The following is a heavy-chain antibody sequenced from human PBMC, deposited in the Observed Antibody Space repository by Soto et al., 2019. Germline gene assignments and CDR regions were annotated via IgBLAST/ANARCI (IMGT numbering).Heavy chain of an antibody. CDR2: ISAYNGNT. V-gene: IGHV1-18*01. J-gene: IGHJ4*02. D-gene: IGHD2-15*01. Sequence: ASVKVSCKASGYTFTSYGISWVRQAPGQGLEWMGWISAYNGNTNYAQKIQGRVTMTTDTSTSTAYMELRSLRSDDTAVYYCARAEGGYCSGGSCYSGPFDYWGRGTLVTVSS. CDR3: ARAEGGYCSGGSCYSGPFDY. CDR1: GYTFTSYG.